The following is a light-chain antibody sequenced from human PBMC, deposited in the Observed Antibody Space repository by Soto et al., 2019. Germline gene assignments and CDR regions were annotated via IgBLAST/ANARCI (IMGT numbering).Light chain of an antibody. CDR1: QSVLYSSNNKNY. CDR3: QQYHSSPWT. Sequence: DIVMTQSPDSLAVSLGERATINCKSSQSVLYSSNNKNYLAWYQQKPRQAPKLLIYWASTRESGVPDRFSGNGSGTDFTLTISSLQAEDVAVYYCQQYHSSPWTFGQGTKVEIK. CDR2: WAS. V-gene: IGKV4-1*01. J-gene: IGKJ1*01.